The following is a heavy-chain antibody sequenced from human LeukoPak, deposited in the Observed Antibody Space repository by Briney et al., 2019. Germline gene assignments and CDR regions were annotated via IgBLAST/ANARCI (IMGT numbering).Heavy chain of an antibody. CDR2: IYPGDSDT. CDR3: ARQETDCSSTTCYIDYFQH. J-gene: IGHJ1*01. Sequence: SGESLKISCKASGYSFTSYWIGWVRQMPGKGLEWMGIIYPGDSDTRYSPSFQGQVTISADKSTSTAYLQWSSLKASDTAMYYCARQETDCSSTTCYIDYFQHWGQGTLVTVSS. D-gene: IGHD2-2*02. V-gene: IGHV5-51*01. CDR1: GYSFTSYW.